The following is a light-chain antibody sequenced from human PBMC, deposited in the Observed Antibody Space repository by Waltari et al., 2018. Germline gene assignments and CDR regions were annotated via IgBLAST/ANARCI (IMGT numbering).Light chain of an antibody. CDR3: QQRYDWPLT. Sequence: EIVLTQSPATLSFSPGERATLSCRASQSINTYLAWYQHKPGQAPRLLIYSASNRATGIPARFSGSGSGTDFTLTISSLEPEDFTVYFCQQRYDWPLTFGGGTKIEIK. CDR1: QSINTY. V-gene: IGKV3-11*01. CDR2: SAS. J-gene: IGKJ4*01.